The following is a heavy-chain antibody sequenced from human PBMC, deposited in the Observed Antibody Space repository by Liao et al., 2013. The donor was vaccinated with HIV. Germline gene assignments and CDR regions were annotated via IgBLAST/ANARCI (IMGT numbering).Heavy chain of an antibody. Sequence: QVQLQQWGAGLVKPSQTLSLTCTVSGGSISSGSYYWSWIRQPAGKGLEWIGRIYTSGTTKYNPSLKSRVTISVDTPKNQFSLRLSSVTAADTAVYYCARDNGFWSGYYSPLFDYWGRGTLVTVSS. J-gene: IGHJ4*02. V-gene: IGHV4-61*02. CDR3: ARDNGFWSGYYSPLFDY. D-gene: IGHD3-3*01. CDR1: GGSISSGSYY. CDR2: IYTSGTT.